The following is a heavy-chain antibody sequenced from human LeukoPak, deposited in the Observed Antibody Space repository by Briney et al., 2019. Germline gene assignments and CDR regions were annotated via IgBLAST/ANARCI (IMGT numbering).Heavy chain of an antibody. D-gene: IGHD6-19*01. Sequence: SLXLSCAASGFTFSSYAMHWVRQAPGKGLEWVAVISYDGSNKYYADSVKGRFTISRDNSKNTLYLQMNSLRAEDTAVYYCARGPVSSSGFFGYWGQGTLVTVS. V-gene: IGHV3-30-3*01. CDR1: GFTFSSYA. CDR2: ISYDGSNK. J-gene: IGHJ4*02. CDR3: ARGPVSSSGFFGY.